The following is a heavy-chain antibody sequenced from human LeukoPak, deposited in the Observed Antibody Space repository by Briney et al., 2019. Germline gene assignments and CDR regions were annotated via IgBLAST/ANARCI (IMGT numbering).Heavy chain of an antibody. Sequence: GGSLRLSRAASGFSLSSYAMSWVRQAPGKGLEWVSSISGSGDDTYTADSVKGRFTISRDNSKKTLFLQMTSLRDGDTAVYYCARSLRHCTSTSCSLYYYMDVWGKGTTVTVSS. J-gene: IGHJ6*03. D-gene: IGHD2-2*01. CDR3: ARSLRHCTSTSCSLYYYMDV. CDR1: GFSLSSYA. CDR2: ISGSGDDT. V-gene: IGHV3-23*01.